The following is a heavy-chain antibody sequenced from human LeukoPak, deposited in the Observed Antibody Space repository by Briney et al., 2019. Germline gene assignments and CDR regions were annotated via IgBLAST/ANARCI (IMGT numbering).Heavy chain of an antibody. J-gene: IGHJ4*02. Sequence: GGSLRLSCAASGFTVSSNYMSWVRQAPGKGLEWVSVIYSGGSTYYADSVKGRFTISRDNSKKTLYLQMNSLRAEDTAVYYCARETSGWSFDYWGQGTLVTVSS. V-gene: IGHV3-53*01. CDR3: ARETSGWSFDY. CDR2: IYSGGST. D-gene: IGHD6-19*01. CDR1: GFTVSSNY.